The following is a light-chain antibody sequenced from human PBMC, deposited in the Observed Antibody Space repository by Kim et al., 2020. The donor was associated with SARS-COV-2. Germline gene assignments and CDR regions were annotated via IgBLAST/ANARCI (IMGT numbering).Light chain of an antibody. CDR3: QQHNKWPLT. CDR1: ESVKTY. J-gene: IGKJ4*01. CDR2: GAS. V-gene: IGKV3-15*01. Sequence: EIVMTQSPATLSVSPGERATLSCRAIESVKTYLAWYQQKPGQAPRLLIYGASTRATGIPARFSGSGSGTEFTVTISSLQSEDIAVYYCQQHNKWPLTFGGGTKVDIK.